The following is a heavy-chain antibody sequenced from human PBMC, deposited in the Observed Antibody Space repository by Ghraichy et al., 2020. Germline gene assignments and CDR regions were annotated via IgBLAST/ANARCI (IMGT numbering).Heavy chain of an antibody. CDR3: ARDWGYCSSSNCRRVDSYYYYGMDV. Sequence: SETLSLTCTVSGDSISPSYWSWIRQSPGKGLEWIGYIYYTGTTNYNPSLKSRVTMSVDTSKNQFSLKLTSVTAADTAVYYCARDWGYCSSSNCRRVDSYYYYGMDVWGQGTTVTVSS. V-gene: IGHV4-59*01. CDR2: IYYTGTT. D-gene: IGHD2-2*01. J-gene: IGHJ6*02. CDR1: GDSISPSY.